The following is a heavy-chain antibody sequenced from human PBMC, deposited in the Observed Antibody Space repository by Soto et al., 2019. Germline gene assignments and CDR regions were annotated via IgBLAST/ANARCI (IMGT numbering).Heavy chain of an antibody. CDR2: VHISGHS. D-gene: IGHD1-1*01. Sequence: SETLSLTCTLSGGSVRAPDWWNWVRQSPDKGLEWIAEVHISGHSNYNPSLRSRVSVSIDSSKNQFYLNLNSVTAADTAIYYCARVRQGCSANNCYFDPWSQGTMVTVSS. J-gene: IGHJ4*03. CDR1: GGSVRAPDW. CDR3: ARVRQGCSANNCYFDP. V-gene: IGHV4-4*02.